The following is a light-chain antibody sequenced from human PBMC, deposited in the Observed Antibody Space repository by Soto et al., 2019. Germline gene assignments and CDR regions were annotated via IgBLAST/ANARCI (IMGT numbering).Light chain of an antibody. J-gene: IGLJ1*01. CDR1: SSDVGGYNY. CDR2: DVR. CDR3: SSYTTISTYV. V-gene: IGLV2-14*01. Sequence: QSVLTHPASVSESPGQSITISCTGTSSDVGGYNYVSWYQQHPGKAPKLMIYDVRNRPSGVSNRFSGSKSVNTASLTISGLQAEDEADYYCSSYTTISTYVFGTGTKVTVL.